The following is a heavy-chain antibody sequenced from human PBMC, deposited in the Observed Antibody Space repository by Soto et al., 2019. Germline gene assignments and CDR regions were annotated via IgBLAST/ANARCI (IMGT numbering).Heavy chain of an antibody. CDR1: GASISGYY. CDR3: VRDGTKTLRDWFDP. Sequence: KTSETLSLTCTVSGASISGYYWSWIRKSAGKGLEWIGRIYATGTTDYNPSLKSRVMMSVDTSKKQFSLKLRSVTAADTAVYYCVRDGTKTLRDWFDPWGQGISVTVSS. J-gene: IGHJ5*02. V-gene: IGHV4-4*07. CDR2: IYATGTT. D-gene: IGHD1-1*01.